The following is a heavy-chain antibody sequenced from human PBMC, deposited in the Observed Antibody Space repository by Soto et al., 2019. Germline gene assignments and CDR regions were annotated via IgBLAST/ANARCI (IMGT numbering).Heavy chain of an antibody. Sequence: GGSLRLSCAASGFTFSSYAMSWVRQAPGKGLEWVSAISGSGGSTYYADSVKGRFTISRDNSKNTLYLQMNSLRAEDTAVYYCANDDPAPDIVATIWRGNGYWGQGTLVTVSS. V-gene: IGHV3-23*01. CDR2: ISGSGGST. CDR3: ANDDPAPDIVATIWRGNGY. J-gene: IGHJ4*02. D-gene: IGHD5-12*01. CDR1: GFTFSSYA.